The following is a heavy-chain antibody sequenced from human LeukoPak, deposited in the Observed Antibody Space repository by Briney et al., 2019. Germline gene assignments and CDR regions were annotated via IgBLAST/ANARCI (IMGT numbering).Heavy chain of an antibody. CDR2: IWYDGSKK. D-gene: IGHD2-15*01. CDR1: GFTFSDYG. Sequence: GGSLRLSCAASGFTFSDYGMHWVRQAPGKGLEWVGVIWYDGSKKYYADSVKGRITISRDNSKNTVDLQMNSLRAEDTAVYYCARDRYSGGSCHASDHWGQGTLVTVSS. J-gene: IGHJ4*02. V-gene: IGHV3-33*01. CDR3: ARDRYSGGSCHASDH.